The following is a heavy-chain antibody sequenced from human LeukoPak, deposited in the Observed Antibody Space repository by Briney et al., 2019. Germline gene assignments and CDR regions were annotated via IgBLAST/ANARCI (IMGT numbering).Heavy chain of an antibody. J-gene: IGHJ4*02. V-gene: IGHV3-53*01. CDR3: ARNYYDSNAYYYFDY. Sequence: QPGGSLRLSCAASGFTVSSNYMSWVRQAPGKGLEWVSILYSGDSTYYADSVKGRFTISRDNSKNTLYLQMNSLRAEDTAVYYCARNYYDSNAYYYFDYWGQGTLVTVSS. D-gene: IGHD3-22*01. CDR2: LYSGDST. CDR1: GFTVSSNY.